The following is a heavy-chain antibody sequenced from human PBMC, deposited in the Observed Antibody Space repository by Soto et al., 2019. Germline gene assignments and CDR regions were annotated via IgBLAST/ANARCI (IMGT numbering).Heavy chain of an antibody. CDR3: STRAYDTNGYYRFDP. CDR1: GYTFTSFG. D-gene: IGHD3-22*01. V-gene: IGHV1-18*01. J-gene: IGHJ5*01. Sequence: ASVKGSCKASGYTFTSFGISWVRQAPGQGLEWMGWISTYNGNTNYAQKLQGRVTMTTDTSTSTAYMELRSLRSDDTAVYYCSTRAYDTNGYYRFDPWGQGTLVTVSS. CDR2: ISTYNGNT.